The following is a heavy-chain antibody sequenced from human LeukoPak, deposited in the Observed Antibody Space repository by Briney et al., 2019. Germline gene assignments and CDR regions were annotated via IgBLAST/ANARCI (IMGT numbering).Heavy chain of an antibody. CDR3: ARDPTGSGYLGY. D-gene: IGHD3-22*01. V-gene: IGHV3-11*06. CDR2: ISISSNYI. J-gene: IGHJ4*02. CDR1: GFTFSDHY. Sequence: PGGSLRLSCEVSGFTFSDHYMSWIRQAPGKGLEWVSCISISSNYIYYPDSVKGRFTISRDNAKNSLYLQMNSLRAEDTAVYYCARDPTGSGYLGYWGQGTLVTVSS.